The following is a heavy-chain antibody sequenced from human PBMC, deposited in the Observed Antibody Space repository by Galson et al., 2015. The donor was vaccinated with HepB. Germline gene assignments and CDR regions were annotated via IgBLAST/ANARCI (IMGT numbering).Heavy chain of an antibody. V-gene: IGHV3-33*01. CDR2: IWYDGSNK. D-gene: IGHD3-22*01. CDR1: GFTFRSFG. Sequence: SLRLSCAASGFTFRSFGMHWVRRAPGKGLEWVAVIWYDGSNKYYADSMKGRFTISRDNSKNTLYLQMNSLRAEDTAVYYCARDESTGYLHFDYWGQGTLVTVSS. J-gene: IGHJ4*02. CDR3: ARDESTGYLHFDY.